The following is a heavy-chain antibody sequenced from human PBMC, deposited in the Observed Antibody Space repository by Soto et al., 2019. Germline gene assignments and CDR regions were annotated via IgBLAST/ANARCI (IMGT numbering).Heavy chain of an antibody. Sequence: PGGSLRLSCASSGVTFSSYAMSWVRQAPGKGLEWVSAISGSGGSTYYADSVKGRFTISRDNSKNTLYLQMNSLRAEDTAVYYCANLYGSGSYYRPRVNAVRYYGMDVWGQGTTVTVSS. D-gene: IGHD3-10*01. CDR1: GVTFSSYA. V-gene: IGHV3-23*01. CDR3: ANLYGSGSYYRPRVNAVRYYGMDV. J-gene: IGHJ6*02. CDR2: ISGSGGST.